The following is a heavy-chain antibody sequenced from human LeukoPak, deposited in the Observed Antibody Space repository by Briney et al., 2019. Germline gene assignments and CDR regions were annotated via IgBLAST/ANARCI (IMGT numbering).Heavy chain of an antibody. D-gene: IGHD2-15*01. V-gene: IGHV1-3*03. CDR3: ARDSCTGGICYSAAADY. Sequence: ASVKVSCKASGYTFTSYAMFWVRQAPGQRLEWMGWINAGNGYTKYSQEFQGRVTITRDTSASTAYMELSSLRSDDMAVYYCARDSCTGGICYSAAADYWGQGTLVTVSS. J-gene: IGHJ4*02. CDR1: GYTFTSYA. CDR2: INAGNGYT.